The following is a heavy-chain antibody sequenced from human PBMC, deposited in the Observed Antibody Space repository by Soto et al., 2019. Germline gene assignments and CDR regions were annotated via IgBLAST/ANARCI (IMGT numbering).Heavy chain of an antibody. CDR1: GDTFNSYV. CDR3: ARESLGAKGADH. V-gene: IGHV1-69*17. CDR2: IIPIIGVT. D-gene: IGHD3-16*01. Sequence: QVQLVQSGAEVKRPGSSVKVSCESSGDTFNSYVISWVRQAPGQGLEWMGGIIPIIGVTHYAQKFQGRVTISALSSTGTAYMELTNLGFEDPALYYCARESLGAKGADHWGQGNLVTVSS. J-gene: IGHJ4*02.